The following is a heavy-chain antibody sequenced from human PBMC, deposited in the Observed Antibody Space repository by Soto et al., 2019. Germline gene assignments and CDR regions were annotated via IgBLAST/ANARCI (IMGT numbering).Heavy chain of an antibody. CDR2: MNPNSGNT. CDR3: ERVRWPNQIDAFDI. Sequence: ASVKVSCKASGYTFTSYDINWVRQATGQGLEWMGWMNPNSGNTGYAQKFQGRVTMTRNTSISTAYMELSSLRSEDTAVYYCERVRWPNQIDAFDIWGQGTMVTVSS. CDR1: GYTFTSYD. J-gene: IGHJ3*02. D-gene: IGHD2-15*01. V-gene: IGHV1-8*01.